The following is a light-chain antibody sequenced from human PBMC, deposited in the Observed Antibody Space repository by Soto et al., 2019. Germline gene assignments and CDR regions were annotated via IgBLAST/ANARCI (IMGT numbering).Light chain of an antibody. V-gene: IGLV1-51*01. CDR2: DSN. CDR3: ATWDSSLSAVV. CDR1: TFNIGNNY. Sequence: QSVLTPPPSVYAAPGPKVTISCSGSTFNIGNNYVSWFQQFPGTAPKLLIYDSNMRLSGIPDRFSASKSGTSATLGITGLQTGDEADYYCATWDSSLSAVVFGGGTKLTVL. J-gene: IGLJ3*02.